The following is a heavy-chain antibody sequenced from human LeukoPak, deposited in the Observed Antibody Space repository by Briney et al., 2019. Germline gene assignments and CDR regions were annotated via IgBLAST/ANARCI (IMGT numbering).Heavy chain of an antibody. V-gene: IGHV1-18*01. J-gene: IGHJ5*02. CDR1: GYTFTSYG. CDR2: ISAYNGNT. D-gene: IGHD1-26*01. Sequence: ASVKVSCKASGYTFTSYGISWVRQAPGQGLEWMGWISAYNGNTNYAQKLQGRVTMTTDTSTSTAYMELRSLRSDDTAVYYCARIPSIVGATAYGRRILPFDPWGQGTLVTVSS. CDR3: ARIPSIVGATAYGRRILPFDP.